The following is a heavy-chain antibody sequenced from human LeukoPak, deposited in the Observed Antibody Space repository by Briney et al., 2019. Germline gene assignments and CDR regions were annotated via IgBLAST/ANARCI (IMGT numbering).Heavy chain of an antibody. J-gene: IGHJ4*02. CDR2: ISAYNGNT. CDR1: GYTITSYV. Sequence: GASLKVSCKASGYTITSYVISWVRQAPGQGLEWMGWISAYNGNTNYAQKLQGRVTMTTDTSTSTAYMELRSLRSDDTAVYYCATANYDSSGNDYWGQGTLVTVSS. CDR3: ATANYDSSGNDY. V-gene: IGHV1-18*01. D-gene: IGHD3-22*01.